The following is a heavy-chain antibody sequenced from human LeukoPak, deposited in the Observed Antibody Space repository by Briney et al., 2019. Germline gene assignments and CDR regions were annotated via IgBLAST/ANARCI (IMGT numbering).Heavy chain of an antibody. CDR2: INPNSGGT. CDR3: ARDVGNYYDSSGYYSDWFDP. Sequence: ASVKVSCKASGYTFTSYVISWVRQAPGQGLEWMGWINPNSGGTNYAQKFQGRVTMTRDTSISTAYMELSRLRSDDTAVYYCARDVGNYYDSSGYYSDWFDPWGQGTLVTVSS. V-gene: IGHV1-2*02. D-gene: IGHD3-22*01. CDR1: GYTFTSYV. J-gene: IGHJ5*02.